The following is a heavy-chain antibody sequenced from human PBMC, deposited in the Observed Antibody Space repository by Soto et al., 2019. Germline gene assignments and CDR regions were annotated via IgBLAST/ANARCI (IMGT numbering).Heavy chain of an antibody. CDR3: ARRVTWAFDV. J-gene: IGHJ3*01. Sequence: QLQLQESGPGLVKPSETLSLTCTVSGGSISSSTYYWGWIRQPPGKGLEWIGSMYYSGSTYYNPSLKSRVIISVDTSNNQFSLKLSSVTAADTAVYYCARRVTWAFDVWGRGTMVTVSS. CDR2: MYYSGST. CDR1: GGSISSSTYY. V-gene: IGHV4-39*01.